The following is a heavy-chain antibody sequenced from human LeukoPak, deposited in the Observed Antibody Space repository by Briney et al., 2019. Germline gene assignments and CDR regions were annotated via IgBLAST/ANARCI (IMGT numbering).Heavy chain of an antibody. CDR2: IYRSGGT. Sequence: PSETLSLTCTVSRGSINSYYWSWIRQPAGTGLEWIGRIYRSGGTNYNPSLKSRVTMSVNTSKNQFSLKLSSVTAADTAFYYCARDRDYGGIDYWGQGTLVTVSS. J-gene: IGHJ4*02. V-gene: IGHV4-4*07. CDR3: ARDRDYGGIDY. CDR1: RGSINSYY. D-gene: IGHD4/OR15-4a*01.